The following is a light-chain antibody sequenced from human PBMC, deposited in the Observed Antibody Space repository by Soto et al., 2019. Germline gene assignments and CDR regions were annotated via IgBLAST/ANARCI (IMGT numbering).Light chain of an antibody. Sequence: DIVLTQSPGTLSLSPGESAALSCRASQSVTSNYLAWYRQKRGQAPRLLIYGISSRAAGIPDRFSGSGSGTDFTLAITRLEPEDSAVDHCQQYSNSPGTVGQGTRVEI. J-gene: IGKJ1*01. CDR1: QSVTSNY. V-gene: IGKV3-20*01. CDR3: QQYSNSPGT. CDR2: GIS.